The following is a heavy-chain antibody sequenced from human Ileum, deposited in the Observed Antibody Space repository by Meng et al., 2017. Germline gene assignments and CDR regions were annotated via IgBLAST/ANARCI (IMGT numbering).Heavy chain of an antibody. V-gene: IGHV4-61*01. D-gene: IGHD4/OR15-4a*01. CDR1: GVSGSSGPYY. CDR2: IYDSGST. Sequence: HVQPQDQGPGLVGPSETLSLTCTVSGVSGSSGPYYWTWIREHPGKGLVWVGYIYDSGSTTYSPSLKSRVTISVDTSKNQFSLKLNSVTAADTAVYYCSRGVMTIADDWGQGTLVTVSS. J-gene: IGHJ4*02. CDR3: SRGVMTIADD.